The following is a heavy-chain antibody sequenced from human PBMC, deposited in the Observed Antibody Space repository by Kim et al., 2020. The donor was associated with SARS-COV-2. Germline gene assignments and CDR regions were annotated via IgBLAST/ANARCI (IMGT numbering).Heavy chain of an antibody. V-gene: IGHV1-3*01. CDR3: ARDLFHTGFDY. Sequence: ASVKVSCKASGYIFTNFAIQWVRQAPGQRLEWMGWINAGTGNPKFSQQFQCRVTFTRDTSANTAYMELSSLGSEDTAVYYCARDLFHTGFDYWGQGTLVAVSS. D-gene: IGHD2-8*02. J-gene: IGHJ4*02. CDR1: GYIFTNFA. CDR2: INAGTGNP.